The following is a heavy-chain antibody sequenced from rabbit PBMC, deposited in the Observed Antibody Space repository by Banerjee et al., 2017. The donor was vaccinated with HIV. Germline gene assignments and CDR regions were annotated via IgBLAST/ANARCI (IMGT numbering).Heavy chain of an antibody. D-gene: IGHD2-1*01. J-gene: IGHJ4*01. CDR3: ARVLDDYGDGPYYFNL. CDR2: IYASSGST. V-gene: IGHV1S43*01. Sequence: QEQLEESGGGLVKPGGTLTLTCKASGIDFSSYYYICWVRQAPGKGLELIACIYASSGSTWYATWVDGRFTISRSTSLNTVDLKMTSLTAADTATYFCARVLDDYGDGPYYFNLWGPGTLVTVS. CDR1: GIDFSSYYY.